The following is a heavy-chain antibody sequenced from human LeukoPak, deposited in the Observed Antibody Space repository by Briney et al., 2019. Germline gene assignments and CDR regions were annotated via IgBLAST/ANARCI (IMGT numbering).Heavy chain of an antibody. CDR1: GYTFTSYD. CDR2: MTPNTGKT. Sequence: ASVKVSCKVSGYTFTSYDINWVRQAPGQGLEWMGWMTPNTGKTGYAQKFQGRVTMTANSALSTAYMELSSLRSQDTAVYYCARKNTSSWYQGNYAMDVWGQGTTVTVSS. J-gene: IGHJ6*02. D-gene: IGHD6-13*01. V-gene: IGHV1-8*02. CDR3: ARKNTSSWYQGNYAMDV.